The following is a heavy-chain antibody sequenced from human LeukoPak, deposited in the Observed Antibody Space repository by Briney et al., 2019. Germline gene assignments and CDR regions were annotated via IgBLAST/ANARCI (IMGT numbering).Heavy chain of an antibody. V-gene: IGHV3-21*01. CDR1: GFTFSSYS. CDR2: ISSSSSYI. CDR3: ASGAGSYYNH. D-gene: IGHD3-10*01. Sequence: GGSLRLSCAASGFTFSSYSMNWVRQAPGKELEWVSSISSSSSYIYYADSVKGRFTISRDNAKNSLYLQMNSLRAEDTAVYYCASGAGSYYNHWGQGTLVTVSS. J-gene: IGHJ5*02.